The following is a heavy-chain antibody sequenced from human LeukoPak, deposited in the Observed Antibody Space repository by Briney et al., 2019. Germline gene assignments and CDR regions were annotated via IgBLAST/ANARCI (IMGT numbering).Heavy chain of an antibody. CDR1: GFTFSSYA. CDR2: ISGSGGST. CDR3: AKAKYSYDSSGYYNGMDV. D-gene: IGHD3-22*01. Sequence: GGSLRLSCAASGFTFSSYAMSWVRQAPGKGLEWVSAISGSGGSTYYADSVKGRFTSSRDNSKNTLYLQMSSLRAEDTAVYYCAKAKYSYDSSGYYNGMDVWGQGTTVTVSS. V-gene: IGHV3-23*01. J-gene: IGHJ6*02.